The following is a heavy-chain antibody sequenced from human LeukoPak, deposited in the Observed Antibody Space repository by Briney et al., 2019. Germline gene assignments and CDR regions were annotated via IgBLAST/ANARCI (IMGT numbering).Heavy chain of an antibody. J-gene: IGHJ4*02. CDR1: GFTFSTFW. V-gene: IGHV3-23*01. CDR2: ISGGGGST. CDR3: AKGGKWDVTPFDY. Sequence: GGSLRLSCVTPGFTFSTFWMNWVRQAPGKGLEWVSTISGGGGSTYYADSVKGRFTISRDNSKNTLYLQVNSLRAEDTAVYYCAKGGKWDVTPFDYWGQGTLVTVSS. D-gene: IGHD1-26*01.